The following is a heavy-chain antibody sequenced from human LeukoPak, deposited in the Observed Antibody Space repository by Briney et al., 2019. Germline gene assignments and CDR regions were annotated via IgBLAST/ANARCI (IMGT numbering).Heavy chain of an antibody. CDR3: ARVGYYESSGYYEY. CDR1: GYTLTDYY. D-gene: IGHD3-22*01. J-gene: IGHJ4*02. CDR2: INPNSGGT. V-gene: IGHV1-2*06. Sequence: ASVKVSCKASGYTLTDYYVHWVRQAPGQGLEWMGRINPNSGGTNYAQKFQGRVTMTRDTSISTVYMELSRLRSDDTAVYYCARVGYYESSGYYEYWGQGTLVTVSS.